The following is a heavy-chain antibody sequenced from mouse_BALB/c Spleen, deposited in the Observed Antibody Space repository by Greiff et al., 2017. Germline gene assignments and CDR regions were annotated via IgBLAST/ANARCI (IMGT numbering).Heavy chain of an antibody. D-gene: IGHD1-1*01. CDR3: ARHAHYYGSREGAWFAY. CDR2: FYPGSGSI. J-gene: IGHJ3*01. CDR1: GYTFTEYI. Sequence: QVQLQQSGAELVKPGASVKLSCKASGYTFTEYIIHWVKQRSGQGLEWIGWFYPGSGSIKYNEKFKDKATLTADKSSSTVYMELSRLTSEDSAVYFCARHAHYYGSREGAWFAYWGQGTLVTVSA. V-gene: IGHV1-62-2*01.